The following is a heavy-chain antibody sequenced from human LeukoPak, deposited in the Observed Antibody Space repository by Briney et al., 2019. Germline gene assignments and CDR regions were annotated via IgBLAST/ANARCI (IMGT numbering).Heavy chain of an antibody. CDR3: AREDDYYDSSGYGSLGY. CDR1: GGTFSSYA. CDR2: IIPILGTA. D-gene: IGHD3-22*01. J-gene: IGHJ4*02. Sequence: ASVKVSCKASGGTFSSYAISWVRQAPGQGLEWMGGIIPILGTANYAQKFQGRVTITADKSTSTAYMELSSLRSEDTAVYYCAREDDYYDSSGYGSLGYWGQGTLVTVSS. V-gene: IGHV1-69*10.